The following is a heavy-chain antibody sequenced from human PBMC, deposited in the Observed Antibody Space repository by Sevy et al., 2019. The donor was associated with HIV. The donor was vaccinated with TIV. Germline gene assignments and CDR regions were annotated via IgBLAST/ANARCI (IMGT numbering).Heavy chain of an antibody. CDR3: ARDQLGSIDY. J-gene: IGHJ4*02. CDR2: VSSDGSEI. CDR1: GFTFSTYA. Sequence: GGSLRLSCAVSGFTFSTYAMHWVRQAPGKGLECVAIVSSDGSEINYEDSVKGRFTSSRDNSRNTLYLQMNSLRTEDTALYYCARDQLGSIDYWGQGTLVTVSS. D-gene: IGHD7-27*01. V-gene: IGHV3-30-3*01.